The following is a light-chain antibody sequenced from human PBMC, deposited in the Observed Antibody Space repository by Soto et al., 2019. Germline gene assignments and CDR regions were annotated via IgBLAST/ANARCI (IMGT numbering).Light chain of an antibody. CDR3: QQRSNWPPIT. J-gene: IGKJ5*01. CDR1: QSVSSN. V-gene: IGKV3-11*01. CDR2: DAS. Sequence: EILMTQSPATLSVSPVERATLSFRASQSVSSNLAWYQQKGGQAPRLLIYDASTRATGIPARFSGSGSGTDFTLTISSLEPEDFAVYYCQQRSNWPPITFGQGTRLEIK.